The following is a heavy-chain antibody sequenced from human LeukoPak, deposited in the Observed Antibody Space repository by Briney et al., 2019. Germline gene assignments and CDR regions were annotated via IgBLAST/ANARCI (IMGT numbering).Heavy chain of an antibody. D-gene: IGHD2-15*01. CDR2: IKSKTDGGTT. V-gene: IGHV3-15*01. Sequence: GGSLRLSCAASGFTFSNAWMSWIRQAPGKGLEWVGRIKSKTDGGTTDYAAPVKGRFTISRDDSKNTLYLQMNSLRAEDTAVYYCAKEGHHHTAEGSGNRWGQGTLVTVSS. CDR1: GFTFSNAW. CDR3: AKEGHHHTAEGSGNR. J-gene: IGHJ4*02.